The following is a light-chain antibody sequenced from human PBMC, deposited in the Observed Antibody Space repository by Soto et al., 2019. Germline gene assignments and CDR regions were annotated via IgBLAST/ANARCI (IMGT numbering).Light chain of an antibody. CDR1: TGAVTSGHY. J-gene: IGLJ2*01. Sequence: QAVVTQEPSLTVSPGGTVTLTCGSSTGAVTSGHYPYWFQQKPGQAPRTLIYDTSNKHSWTPARFSGSLLGGKAALTLSGAQPEDEAEYYCLLSYSGALGGGTQLTVL. V-gene: IGLV7-46*01. CDR2: DTS. CDR3: LLSYSGA.